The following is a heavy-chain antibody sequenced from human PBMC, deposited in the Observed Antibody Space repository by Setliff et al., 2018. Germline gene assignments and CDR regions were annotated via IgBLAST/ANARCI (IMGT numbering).Heavy chain of an antibody. Sequence: SETLSLTCAVYGGSFSDYYWSWIRQSPGKGLEWIGEINHRGNTNYNTSLKSRVTMSVDTSKNQFSLKLRSMTAADTAVYYCARSFSRREKFLLDYWGQGALVTVSS. CDR3: ARSFSRREKFLLDY. V-gene: IGHV4-34*01. CDR1: GGSFSDYY. CDR2: INHRGNT. J-gene: IGHJ4*02.